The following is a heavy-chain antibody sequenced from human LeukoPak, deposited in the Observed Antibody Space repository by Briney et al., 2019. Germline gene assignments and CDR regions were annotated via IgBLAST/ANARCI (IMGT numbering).Heavy chain of an antibody. CDR3: ARGRKSSAYGYKYYYGMDV. J-gene: IGHJ6*02. Sequence: PSETLSLACAVYGGSFSGYYWSWIRQPPVKGLEWIGEINHSGSTNYNPSLKSRVTISVDTSKNQFSLKLSSVTAADTAVYFCARGRKSSAYGYKYYYGMDVWGQGTTITVSS. CDR1: GGSFSGYY. CDR2: INHSGST. D-gene: IGHD5-12*01. V-gene: IGHV4-34*01.